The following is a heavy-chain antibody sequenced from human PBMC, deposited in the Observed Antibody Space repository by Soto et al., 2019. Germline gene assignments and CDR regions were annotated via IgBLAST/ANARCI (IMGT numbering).Heavy chain of an antibody. CDR1: GYTFTSYA. CDR3: AIGTVTAYCSGGSCYSAYGEPLDY. V-gene: IGHV1-3*01. D-gene: IGHD2-15*01. CDR2: INAGNGNT. Sequence: ASVKGSCKASGYTFTSYALQWARHAPGQKLEWMGWINAGNGNTKYSQKFQGRVAITRDTSASTAYMELSSLRSEDTAVYYCAIGTVTAYCSGGSCYSAYGEPLDYWGQGTLVTGS. J-gene: IGHJ4*02.